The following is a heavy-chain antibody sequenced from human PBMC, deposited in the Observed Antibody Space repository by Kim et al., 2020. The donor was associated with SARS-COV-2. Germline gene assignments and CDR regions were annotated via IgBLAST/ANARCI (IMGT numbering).Heavy chain of an antibody. Sequence: GGSLRLSCAASGFTFSSYGMHWVRQAPGKGLEWVAVISYDGSNKYYADSVKGRFTISRDNSKNTLYLQMNSLRDEDTAVYYCAKGLLLWFGGAFDIWGQGTMLTVSS. CDR3: AKGLLLWFGGAFDI. CDR2: ISYDGSNK. V-gene: IGHV3-30*18. D-gene: IGHD3-10*01. J-gene: IGHJ3*02. CDR1: GFTFSSYG.